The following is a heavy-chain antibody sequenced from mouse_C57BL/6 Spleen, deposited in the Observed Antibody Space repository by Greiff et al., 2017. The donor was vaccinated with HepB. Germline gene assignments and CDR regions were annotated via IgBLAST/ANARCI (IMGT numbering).Heavy chain of an antibody. V-gene: IGHV1-85*01. Sequence: VQLQESGPELVKPGASVKLSCKASGYTFTSYDINWVKQRPGQGLEWIGWIYPRDGSTKYNEKFKGKATLTVDTSSSTAYMELHSLTSEDSAVYFCARWGTTVVAPDFDYWGQGTTLTVSS. CDR3: ARWGTTVVAPDFDY. J-gene: IGHJ2*01. CDR1: GYTFTSYD. CDR2: IYPRDGST. D-gene: IGHD1-1*01.